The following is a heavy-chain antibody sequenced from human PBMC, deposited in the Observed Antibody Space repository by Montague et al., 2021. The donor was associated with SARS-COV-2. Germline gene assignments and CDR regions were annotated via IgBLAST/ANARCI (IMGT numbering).Heavy chain of an antibody. CDR1: GFNFRNYA. Sequence: SLRLSCAASGFNFRNYAMSWVRQAPGKGLEWVAGLNGRGQRTYYADSVKGRFIISRDNSKNTVFLQMNGLRGEDTALYHCAKRRDGDNSGAFDFWGQGTLVTVSS. CDR2: LNGRGQRT. CDR3: AKRRDGDNSGAFDF. J-gene: IGHJ4*02. D-gene: IGHD5-24*01. V-gene: IGHV3-23*01.